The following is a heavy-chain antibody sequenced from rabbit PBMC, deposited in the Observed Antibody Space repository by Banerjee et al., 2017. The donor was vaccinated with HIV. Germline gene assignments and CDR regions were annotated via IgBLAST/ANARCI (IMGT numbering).Heavy chain of an antibody. CDR2: IDSGSSGFT. CDR3: ASRDVGNYDACSF. CDR1: GIDFSSYYY. Sequence: QQQLEESGGGLVKPGGTLTLTCKASGIDFSSYYYMCWVRQAPGKGLEWIACIDSGSSGFTYFASWAKGRFTISKTSSTTVTLQMTSLTAADTATYFCASRDVGNYDACSFWGPGTLVTVS. V-gene: IGHV1S45*01. J-gene: IGHJ3*01. D-gene: IGHD1-1*01.